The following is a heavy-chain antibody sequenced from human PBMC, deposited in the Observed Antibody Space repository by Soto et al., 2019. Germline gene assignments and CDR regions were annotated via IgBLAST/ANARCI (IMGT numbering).Heavy chain of an antibody. CDR1: GFTFSSYS. J-gene: IGHJ4*02. CDR3: ATYDSSGYGSVGSLVVDY. V-gene: IGHV3-21*01. D-gene: IGHD3-22*01. Sequence: EVQLVESGGGLVKPGGSLRLSCAASGFTFSSYSMNWVRQAPGKGLEWVSSISSSSSYIYYADSVKGRFTISRDNAKNSLYLQMNSLRAENTAVYYCATYDSSGYGSVGSLVVDYWGQGTLVTVSS. CDR2: ISSSSSYI.